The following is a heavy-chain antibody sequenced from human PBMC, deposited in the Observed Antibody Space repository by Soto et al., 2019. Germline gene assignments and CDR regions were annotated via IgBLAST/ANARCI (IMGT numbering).Heavy chain of an antibody. Sequence: VASVKVSCKASGYTFTSYDINWVRQATGQGLEWMGWMNPNSGNTGYAQKFQGRVTMTRNTSISTAYMELSSLRSEDTAVYYCARAFVVVPAVARAYYYYYMDVWGKGTTVTVS. D-gene: IGHD2-2*01. CDR3: ARAFVVVPAVARAYYYYYMDV. V-gene: IGHV1-8*01. CDR1: GYTFTSYD. J-gene: IGHJ6*03. CDR2: MNPNSGNT.